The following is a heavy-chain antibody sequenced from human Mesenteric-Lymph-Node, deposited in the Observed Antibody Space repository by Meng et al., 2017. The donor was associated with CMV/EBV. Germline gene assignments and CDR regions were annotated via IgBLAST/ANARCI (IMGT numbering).Heavy chain of an antibody. Sequence: GGSLRLSCAASGFTFSSYEMIWVRQAPGKGLEWVANIKQDGSEKYYVDSVKGRFTISRDNAKNSLYLQMNSLRAEDTAVYYCARMGGRSSPPGYWGQGTLVTVSS. CDR2: IKQDGSEK. V-gene: IGHV3-7*01. J-gene: IGHJ4*02. D-gene: IGHD1-26*01. CDR3: ARMGGRSSPPGY. CDR1: GFTFSSYE.